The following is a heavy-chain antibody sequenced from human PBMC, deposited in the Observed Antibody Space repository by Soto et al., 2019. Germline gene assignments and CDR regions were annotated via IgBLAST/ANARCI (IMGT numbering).Heavy chain of an antibody. CDR2: IWYDGSNK. D-gene: IGHD6-13*01. Sequence: QVQLVESGGGVVQPGRSLRLSCAASGFTFSSYGMHWVRQAPGKGLEWVAGIWYDGSNKYYADSVKGRFTISRDNSKNTLYLQMNSLRAADTAVYYCARWGIAAGDYWGQGTLVSVSS. CDR3: ARWGIAAGDY. CDR1: GFTFSSYG. V-gene: IGHV3-33*01. J-gene: IGHJ4*02.